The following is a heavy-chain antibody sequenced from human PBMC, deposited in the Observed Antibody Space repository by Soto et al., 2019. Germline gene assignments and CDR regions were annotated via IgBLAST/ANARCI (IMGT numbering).Heavy chain of an antibody. D-gene: IGHD3-10*01. Sequence: PGGSLRLSCAASGFTFSSYEMNWVRQAPGKGLEWVSYISHSGSTTSYADSVMGRFTISRDDAKNSLYLQMHSLRAEDTAIYFGGAALCGSYYYYHLDVWGQGTTVTVSS. V-gene: IGHV3-48*03. CDR2: ISHSGSTT. CDR3: GAALCGSYYYYHLDV. J-gene: IGHJ6*02. CDR1: GFTFSSYE.